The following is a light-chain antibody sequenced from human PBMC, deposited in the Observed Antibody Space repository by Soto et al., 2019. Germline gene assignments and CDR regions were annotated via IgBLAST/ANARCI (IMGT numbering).Light chain of an antibody. J-gene: IGKJ4*01. Sequence: IVLTQSPATLSLSPGERATLSCGASQSLNSNFLAWYQKKAGLVPRLLIFDVSVRAPGIPDRFSGSGSGNAFTLTIRSLEPEDSAVYFCHHFADSPSFGGGTEVEIK. CDR3: HHFADSPS. V-gene: IGKV3D-20*01. CDR1: QSLNSNF. CDR2: DVS.